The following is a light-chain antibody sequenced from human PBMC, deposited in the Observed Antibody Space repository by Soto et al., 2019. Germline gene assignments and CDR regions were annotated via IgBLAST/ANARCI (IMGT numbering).Light chain of an antibody. Sequence: EIVLTQSPGHLSLSPGARATLPGRASQSVSSNLAWYQQKLGQDPRLLIYGASARATGIPARFSGSGSETEFTLTISSLQSEDFAVYYCQQYQSWPLTFGGGTKVDIK. J-gene: IGKJ4*01. V-gene: IGKV3-15*01. CDR1: QSVSSN. CDR3: QQYQSWPLT. CDR2: GAS.